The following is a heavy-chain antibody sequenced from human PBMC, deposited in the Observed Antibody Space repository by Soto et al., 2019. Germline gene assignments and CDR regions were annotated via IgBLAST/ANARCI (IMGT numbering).Heavy chain of an antibody. V-gene: IGHV4-31*01. J-gene: IGHJ6*02. CDR1: GGSIRSGGYY. D-gene: IGHD5-18*01. CDR2: IYYSGNT. Sequence: QVQLQESGPGLVKPSQTLSLTCTVSGGSIRSGGYYWSWVRQNPRRGLEWIGNIYYSGNTYYNPSFKSPLTISVDTSKNQFSLNLSSVTAADTAVYYCARDRLMATAGTARHYFGLDVWGQGTTVTVSS. CDR3: ARDRLMATAGTARHYFGLDV.